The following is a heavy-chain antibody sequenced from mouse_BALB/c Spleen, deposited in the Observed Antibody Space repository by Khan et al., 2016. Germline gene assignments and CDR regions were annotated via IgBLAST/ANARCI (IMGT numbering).Heavy chain of an antibody. CDR2: ISYSGST. CDR1: GDTITSGY. CDR3: ALNSSGYHYYAMHY. J-gene: IGHJ4*01. V-gene: IGHV3-8*02. D-gene: IGHD3-1*01. Sequence: EVQLQESGPSLVKPSQTLYFTCSVTGDTITSGYWNWIRKFPGHNLEYMGYISYSGSTYYNPSLKSRISITRDTSKNHYSLQLHSVTTEDTATYSCALNSSGYHYYAMHYWGQGPSVTVSS.